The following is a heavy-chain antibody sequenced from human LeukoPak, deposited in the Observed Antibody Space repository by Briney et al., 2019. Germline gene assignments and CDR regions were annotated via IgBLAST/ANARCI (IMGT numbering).Heavy chain of an antibody. CDR3: ARARWLQILGAFDI. D-gene: IGHD5-24*01. V-gene: IGHV3-48*03. J-gene: IGHJ3*02. CDR2: ISSSGSTI. Sequence: PGGSLGLSCAASGFTFSSYEMNWVRQAPGKGLEWVSYISSSGSTIYYADSVKGRFTISRDNAKNSLYLQMNSLRAEDTAVYYCARARWLQILGAFDIWGQGTMVTVSS. CDR1: GFTFSSYE.